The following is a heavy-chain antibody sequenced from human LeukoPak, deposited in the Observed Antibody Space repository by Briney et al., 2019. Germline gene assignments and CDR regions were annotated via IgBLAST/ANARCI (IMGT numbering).Heavy chain of an antibody. Sequence: GGSLRLSCAASGFTFSDYWMHWVRQAPGKGLMWVSRVNTDGNNTTYADSVKGRFTISRDNSKNSLYLQMNSLRTEDTALYYCAKSSGSGWYPPDSWGQGTLVTVSS. CDR3: AKSSGSGWYPPDS. CDR1: GFTFSDYW. D-gene: IGHD6-19*01. J-gene: IGHJ4*02. V-gene: IGHV3-74*01. CDR2: VNTDGNNT.